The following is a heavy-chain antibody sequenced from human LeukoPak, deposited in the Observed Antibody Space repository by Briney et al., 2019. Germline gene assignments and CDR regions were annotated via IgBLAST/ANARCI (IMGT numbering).Heavy chain of an antibody. J-gene: IGHJ4*02. CDR2: ISWNSGSI. CDR1: GFTFDDYA. Sequence: GRSLRLSCAASGFTFDDYAMHWVRQAPGKGLEWVSGISWNSGSIGYADSVKGRFTISRDNAKNSLYQQMNSLRAEDTALYYCAKGGTYDSGSYPYSWGQGTLVTVSS. CDR3: AKGGTYDSGSYPYS. D-gene: IGHD3-10*01. V-gene: IGHV3-9*01.